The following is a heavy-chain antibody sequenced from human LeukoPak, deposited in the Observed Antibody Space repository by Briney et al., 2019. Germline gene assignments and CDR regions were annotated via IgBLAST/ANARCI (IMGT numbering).Heavy chain of an antibody. J-gene: IGHJ5*02. V-gene: IGHV2-70*11. CDR2: IDWDDDK. D-gene: IGHD1-26*01. CDR1: GFSLSTSGMC. Sequence: ESGPTLVNPTQTLTLTCTFSGFSLSTSGMCVSWIRQPPGRALEWLARIDWDDDKYYSTSLKTRLTISKDTSKNQVVLTMTNMDPVDTATYYCARREVGATWFDPWGQGTLVTVSS. CDR3: ARREVGATWFDP.